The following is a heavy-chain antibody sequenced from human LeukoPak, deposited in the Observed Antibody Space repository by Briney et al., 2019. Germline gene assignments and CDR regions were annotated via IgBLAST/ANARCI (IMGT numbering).Heavy chain of an antibody. D-gene: IGHD3-9*01. CDR3: GRRTSYDTLTGYIYWYFDL. CDR1: GGSISSYY. J-gene: IGHJ2*01. V-gene: IGHV4-59*01. Sequence: SETLSLTCTLSGGSISSYYWSWIRQPPGKGLEWIGYINYSGGTDYNPSLKSRVTMSVATSKDQISLKLYSVTAADTAVYFCGRRTSYDTLTGYIYWYFDLWGRGTLVTVSS. CDR2: INYSGGT.